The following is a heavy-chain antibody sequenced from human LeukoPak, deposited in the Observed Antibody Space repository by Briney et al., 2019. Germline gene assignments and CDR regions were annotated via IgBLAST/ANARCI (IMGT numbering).Heavy chain of an antibody. J-gene: IGHJ4*02. CDR3: EKDRYYYATSGYHFDY. D-gene: IGHD3-22*01. V-gene: IGHV3-23*01. CDR1: GFTFSIYA. Sequence: RSGGSLRLSCAASGFTFSIYAMRWVRQAPGKGLECVSAIIGSGGSTYYADSVKGRFTMSTDNCKNTMYMQMNRLSGEDTDVYSCEKDRYYYATSGYHFDYWGQGTLVTVSS. CDR2: IIGSGGST.